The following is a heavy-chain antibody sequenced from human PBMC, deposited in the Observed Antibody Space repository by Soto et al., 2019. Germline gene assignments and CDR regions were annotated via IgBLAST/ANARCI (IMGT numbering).Heavy chain of an antibody. Sequence: GGSLRLSCSGSGFTFSNYWMTWVRQAPGKGLEWVANIKQDGSENYYVDSAKGRFTISRDNAKNSLYLHMNSLKADDTAVYYCARDVILRSFDWFPPVATIQDYWGQGTLVTVSS. CDR3: ARDVILRSFDWFPPVATIQDY. J-gene: IGHJ4*02. CDR2: IKQDGSEN. D-gene: IGHD3-9*01. CDR1: GFTFSNYW. V-gene: IGHV3-7*01.